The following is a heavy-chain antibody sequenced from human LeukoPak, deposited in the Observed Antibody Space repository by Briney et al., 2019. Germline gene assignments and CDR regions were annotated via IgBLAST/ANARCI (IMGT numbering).Heavy chain of an antibody. V-gene: IGHV3-7*01. J-gene: IGHJ4*02. CDR2: MNQGGNDK. D-gene: IGHD4-17*01. Sequence: PGGSLRLSCAASGFIFSSRWMSWVRQAPGKGLEWVASMNQGGNDKRHADSVKGRFTISRDNAKNSLSLQLNSPRAEDTAMYYCATLKDAVTTFDNWGQGTLVTVSS. CDR1: GFIFSSRW. CDR3: ATLKDAVTTFDN.